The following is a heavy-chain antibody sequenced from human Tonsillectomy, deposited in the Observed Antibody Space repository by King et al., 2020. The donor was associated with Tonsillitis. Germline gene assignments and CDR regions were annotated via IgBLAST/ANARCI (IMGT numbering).Heavy chain of an antibody. V-gene: IGHV4-59*01. CDR3: ARGVFTPPRFES. CDR1: GGSISSYY. Sequence: QLQESGPGLVKPSETLSLTCSVSGGSISSYYWSWIRQPPGKGLEWIGDIYYSGSTKYNPSLKSRVTISVDTSKNQFSLKLNSVTAADTAVYYCARGVFTPPRFESCGHRALVTASS. CDR2: IYYSGST. J-gene: IGHJ4*03. D-gene: IGHD4-23*01.